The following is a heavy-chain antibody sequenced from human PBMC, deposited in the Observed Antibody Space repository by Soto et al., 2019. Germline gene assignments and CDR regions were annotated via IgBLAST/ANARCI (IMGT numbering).Heavy chain of an antibody. CDR3: ARLGAQWLVPSMVGDDY. Sequence: QLQLQESGPGLVKPSETLSLTCTVSGGSISSSSYYWGWIRQPPGKGLEWIGSLYYSGSTYYNPSLKSRVTIPLDTSTNPSSLKLRSVTAAYTAVYYCARLGAQWLVPSMVGDDYWGQGTLVTVSS. V-gene: IGHV4-39*01. CDR2: LYYSGST. J-gene: IGHJ4*02. D-gene: IGHD6-19*01. CDR1: GGSISSSSYY.